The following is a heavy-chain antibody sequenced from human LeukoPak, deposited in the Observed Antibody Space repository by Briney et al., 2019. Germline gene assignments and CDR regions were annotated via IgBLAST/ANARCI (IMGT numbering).Heavy chain of an antibody. J-gene: IGHJ4*02. Sequence: SETLSLTCTVSGYSITSGYYWAWIQQPPGKGLEWIGSIYHSGNTYYNPSLKSRVIILVDTSKNQFSLQLGSVTPTDTAVYYCARAGYCSGVSCYSAVPGKYWGQGALVTVSS. CDR3: ARAGYCSGVSCYSAVPGKY. D-gene: IGHD2-15*01. V-gene: IGHV4-38-2*02. CDR2: IYHSGNT. CDR1: GYSITSGYY.